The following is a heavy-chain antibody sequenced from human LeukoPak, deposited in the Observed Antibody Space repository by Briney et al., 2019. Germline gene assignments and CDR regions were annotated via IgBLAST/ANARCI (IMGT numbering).Heavy chain of an antibody. CDR3: ARLAYSSGWYAAFDY. J-gene: IGHJ4*02. CDR2: IYSGGST. CDR1: GFTVSSNY. Sequence: GGSLRLSCAASGFTVSSNYMRWVRQAPGKGLEWVAVIYSGGSTYYADSVKGRFTISRDNSKNTLYLQMNSLRAEDTAVYYCARLAYSSGWYAAFDYWGQGTLVTVSS. V-gene: IGHV3-53*01. D-gene: IGHD6-19*01.